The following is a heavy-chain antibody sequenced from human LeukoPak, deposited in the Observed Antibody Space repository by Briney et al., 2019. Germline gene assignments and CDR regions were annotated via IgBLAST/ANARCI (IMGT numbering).Heavy chain of an antibody. CDR3: ARAAKNSGVDY. CDR1: GYTFTSYY. V-gene: IGHV1-46*01. J-gene: IGHJ4*02. D-gene: IGHD4-23*01. Sequence: EASVTVSCKASGYTFTSYYMHWVRQAPGQGLEWMGIINPSGGSTSYAQKFQGRVTMTRDMSTSTVYMELSSLRSEDTAVYYCARAAKNSGVDYWGQGTLVTVSS. CDR2: INPSGGST.